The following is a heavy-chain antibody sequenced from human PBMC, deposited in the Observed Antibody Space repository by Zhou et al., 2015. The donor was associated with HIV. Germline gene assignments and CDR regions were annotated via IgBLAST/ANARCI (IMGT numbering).Heavy chain of an antibody. V-gene: IGHV1-69*01. CDR2: IIPIFGTA. CDR1: GGTFSSYA. Sequence: QVQLVQSGAEVKKPGSSVKVSCKASGGTFSSYAISWVRQAPGQGLEWMGGIIPIFGTANYAQKFQGRVTITADESTSTAYMELSSLRSEDTAVYYCARAMYYDFWSGYYYYMDVWGKGTTGHRLL. J-gene: IGHJ6*03. D-gene: IGHD3-3*01. CDR3: ARAMYYDFWSGYYYYMDV.